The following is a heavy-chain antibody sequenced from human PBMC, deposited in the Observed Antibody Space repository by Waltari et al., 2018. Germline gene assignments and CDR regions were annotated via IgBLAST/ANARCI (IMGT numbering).Heavy chain of an antibody. V-gene: IGHV5-51*01. CDR3: ARRLSGTRRAFDY. CDR1: GYTFTDYW. D-gene: IGHD1-7*01. CDR2: MFPGDSDT. Sequence: EVQLVQSGAEVKKPGESLKISCKGFGYTFTDYWIGWVRQTPGKGLEWMGIMFPGDSDTRYSPSFQGQVTISADKSINTAYLQWSSLRASDTAIYYCARRLSGTRRAFDYWGQGTLVTVSS. J-gene: IGHJ4*02.